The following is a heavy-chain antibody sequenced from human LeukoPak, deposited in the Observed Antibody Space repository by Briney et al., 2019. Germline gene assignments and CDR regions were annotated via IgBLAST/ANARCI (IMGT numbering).Heavy chain of an antibody. CDR3: ARDRKWFDP. CDR1: GGSISSYY. V-gene: IGHV4-59*01. CDR2: TYYSGST. J-gene: IGHJ5*02. Sequence: PSETLSLTCTVSGGSISSYYWSWIRQPPGKGLEWIGYTYYSGSTSYNPSLKSRVTISVDTSKNQFSLKLSSVTAADTAVYYCARDRKWFDPWGQGTLVTVSS.